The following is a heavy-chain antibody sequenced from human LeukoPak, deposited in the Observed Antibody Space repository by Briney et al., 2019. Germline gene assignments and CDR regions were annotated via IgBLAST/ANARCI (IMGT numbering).Heavy chain of an antibody. CDR3: ARTNYDILTGLDYYFDY. Sequence: SETLSLTCTVSGGSISSGGYYWSWIRQHPGKGLEWIGYIYYSGSTYYNPSLKSRVTISVDTSKNQFSLKLSSVTAADTAVYYCARTNYDILTGLDYYFDYWGQGTLVTVSS. D-gene: IGHD3-9*01. CDR1: GGSISSGGYY. J-gene: IGHJ4*02. CDR2: IYYSGST. V-gene: IGHV4-31*03.